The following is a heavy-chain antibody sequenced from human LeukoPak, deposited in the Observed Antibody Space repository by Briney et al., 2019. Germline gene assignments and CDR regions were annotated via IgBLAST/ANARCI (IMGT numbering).Heavy chain of an antibody. CDR3: AKEETIGSGYYGMDV. D-gene: IGHD6-19*01. V-gene: IGHV3-43*01. CDR1: GFTFDDYT. J-gene: IGHJ6*02. Sequence: GGSLRLSCAASGFTFDDYTMHGVRQAPGKGLEWVSLISWDGGSTYYADSVKGRFTISRDNSKNSLYLQMNSLRTEDTALYYCAKEETIGSGYYGMDVWGQGTTVTVSS. CDR2: ISWDGGST.